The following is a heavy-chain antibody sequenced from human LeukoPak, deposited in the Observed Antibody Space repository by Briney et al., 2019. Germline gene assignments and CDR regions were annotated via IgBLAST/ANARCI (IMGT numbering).Heavy chain of an antibody. CDR1: GASIRSGDYY. CDR2: IYDSGST. CDR3: ARSYDSSGNDY. V-gene: IGHV4-30-4*01. J-gene: IGHJ4*02. Sequence: PSETLSLTCTVSGASIRSGDYYWSWIRQPPGKGLEWIGYIYDSGSTYYNPSLKSRITISVDTSENRFSLKLSSVTATDTAVYYCARSYDSSGNDYWGQGTLVTVSS. D-gene: IGHD3-22*01.